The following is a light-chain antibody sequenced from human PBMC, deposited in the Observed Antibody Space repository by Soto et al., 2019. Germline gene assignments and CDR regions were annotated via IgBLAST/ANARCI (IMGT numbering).Light chain of an antibody. CDR1: QTISSW. Sequence: MTQSPSTLSGSVGDRVTITCRASQTISSWLAWYQQKPGKAPKLLIYKASTLKSGVPSRFSGSGSGTEFTLTISGLQPGESATYYCQQYNSYSPTFGQGTKVDIK. J-gene: IGKJ1*01. CDR3: QQYNSYSPT. V-gene: IGKV1-5*03. CDR2: KAS.